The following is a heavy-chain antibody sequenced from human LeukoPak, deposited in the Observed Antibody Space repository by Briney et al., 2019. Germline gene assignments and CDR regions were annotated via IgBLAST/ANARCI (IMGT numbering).Heavy chain of an antibody. Sequence: GGSLRLSCAASGFTFSTYWMSWVRQAPGKGLEWVASMNQDGSEKSYLDSVKGRFTISGDNAKSSLYLQMNSLRVEDTAVYYCARDPRTTGKSNYGMDVWGQGTTVTVSS. CDR2: MNQDGSEK. V-gene: IGHV3-7*05. D-gene: IGHD4-17*01. CDR3: ARDPRTTGKSNYGMDV. CDR1: GFTFSTYW. J-gene: IGHJ6*02.